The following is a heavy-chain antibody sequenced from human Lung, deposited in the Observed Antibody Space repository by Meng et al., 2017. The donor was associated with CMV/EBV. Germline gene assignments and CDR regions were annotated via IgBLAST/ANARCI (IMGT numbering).Heavy chain of an antibody. J-gene: IGHJ4*02. D-gene: IGHD2-2*01. CDR3: ARALVVPAASPDY. V-gene: IGHV4-34*01. Sequence: SXTLSLXCAVYGGSFSGYYWSWIRQPPGKGLEWIGEINHSGSTNYNPSLKSRVTISVDTSKNQFSLKLSSVTAADTAVYYCARALVVPAASPDYWGQGTLVTVSS. CDR2: INHSGST. CDR1: GGSFSGYY.